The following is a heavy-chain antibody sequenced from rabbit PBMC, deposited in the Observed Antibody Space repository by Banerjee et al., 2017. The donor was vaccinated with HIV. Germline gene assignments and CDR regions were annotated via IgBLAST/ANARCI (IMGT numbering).Heavy chain of an antibody. J-gene: IGHJ4*01. CDR2: ISTGDGST. V-gene: IGHV1S45*01. D-gene: IGHD4-1*01. CDR3: ARDLAGVIGWNFNL. CDR1: GFDFSSYG. Sequence: QEQLEESGGDLVKPEGSLTLTCTASGFDFSSYGVNWVRQAPGKGLEWIGCISTGDGSTYYASWVNGRFTISKASWTTVTLQMTSLTAADTASYFCARDLAGVIGWNFNLWGPGTLVTVS.